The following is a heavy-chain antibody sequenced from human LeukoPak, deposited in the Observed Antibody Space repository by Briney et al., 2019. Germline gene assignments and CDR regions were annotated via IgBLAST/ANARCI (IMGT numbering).Heavy chain of an antibody. Sequence: ASVKVSCKASGYSFTNYAMHWVRQAPGQRLEWMGWINAGNGKTKYSENFQGTVTFTRDAAASTAYMDLSSLSSEDTAAYYCARGIWVSGRYYFDYWGQGTLVTVSS. CDR2: INAGNGKT. D-gene: IGHD3-10*01. V-gene: IGHV1-3*01. CDR1: GYSFTNYA. CDR3: ARGIWVSGRYYFDY. J-gene: IGHJ4*02.